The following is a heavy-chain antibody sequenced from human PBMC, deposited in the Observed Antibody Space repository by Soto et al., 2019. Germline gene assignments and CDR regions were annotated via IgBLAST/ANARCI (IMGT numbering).Heavy chain of an antibody. CDR3: AKAGFTAAAGSGGNWFDP. V-gene: IGHV3-23*01. J-gene: IGHJ5*02. D-gene: IGHD6-13*01. CDR2: ISGSGGST. Sequence: GGSLRLSCAASGFTFSSYAMSWVRQAPGKGLEWVSAISGSGGSTYYADSVKGRFTISRDNSKNTLYLQMNSLRAEDTALYYCAKAGFTAAAGSGGNWFDPWGQGTLVTVSS. CDR1: GFTFSSYA.